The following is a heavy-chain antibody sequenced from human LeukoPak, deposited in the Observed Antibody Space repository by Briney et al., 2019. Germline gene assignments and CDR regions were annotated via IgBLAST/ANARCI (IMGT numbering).Heavy chain of an antibody. J-gene: IGHJ6*02. CDR3: ARGPSPGIAVAGGRRPYGMDV. CDR2: INPNSGGT. V-gene: IGHV1-2*02. Sequence: ASVKVSCKASGYTFTGYYMHWVRQAPGQGLEWMGWINPNSGGTNYAQKFQGRVTMTRDTSISTAYMELSRLRSDDTAVYYCARGPSPGIAVAGGRRPYGMDVWGQGTTVTVSS. D-gene: IGHD6-19*01. CDR1: GYTFTGYY.